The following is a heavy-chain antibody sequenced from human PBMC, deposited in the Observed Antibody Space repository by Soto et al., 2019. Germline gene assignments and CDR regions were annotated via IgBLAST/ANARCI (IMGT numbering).Heavy chain of an antibody. D-gene: IGHD3-16*01. Sequence: QVQLVQSGAEVKKPGASVKVSCKASGYTFISHYLHWVRQAPGQGLEWMGVINTSGGRTRYVQKFQGRAIMNRDTSTSTFYMELSSLRSAEDTAVYYCARDRTILILYGMDVWGQGTTVTVSS. V-gene: IGHV1-46*01. CDR1: GYTFISHY. CDR2: INTSGGRT. CDR3: ARDRTILILYGMDV. J-gene: IGHJ6*02.